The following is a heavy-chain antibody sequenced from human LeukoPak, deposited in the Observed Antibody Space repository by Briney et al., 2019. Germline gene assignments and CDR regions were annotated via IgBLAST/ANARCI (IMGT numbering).Heavy chain of an antibody. CDR2: TIPIFGIA. V-gene: IGHV1-69*04. D-gene: IGHD4-17*01. Sequence: GASVKVSCKASRGTFSSYAISWVRQAPGQGLEWMGRTIPIFGIANYAQKFQDRVTITADKSTSTVYMELSSLRSEDTAVYYCARTLGDYPDYWGQGTLVTVSS. J-gene: IGHJ4*02. CDR3: ARTLGDYPDY. CDR1: RGTFSSYA.